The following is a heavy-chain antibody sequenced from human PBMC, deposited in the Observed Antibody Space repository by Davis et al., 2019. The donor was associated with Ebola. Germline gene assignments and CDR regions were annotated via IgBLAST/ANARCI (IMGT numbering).Heavy chain of an antibody. D-gene: IGHD3-3*01. CDR2: ISAYNGNT. J-gene: IGHJ6*03. V-gene: IGHV1-18*01. CDR1: GYTFTSYG. Sequence: ASVKVSCKASGYTFTSYGISWVRQAPGQGLEWMGWISAYNGNTNYAQKLQGRVTMTTDTSTSTAYMELRSLRSDDTAVYYCARSGAYYDFWSGYSDYYYYMDVWGKGTTVTVSS. CDR3: ARSGAYYDFWSGYSDYYYYMDV.